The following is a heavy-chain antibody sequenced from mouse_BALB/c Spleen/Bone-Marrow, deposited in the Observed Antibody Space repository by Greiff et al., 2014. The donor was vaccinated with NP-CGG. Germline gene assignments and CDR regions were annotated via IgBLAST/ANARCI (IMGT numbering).Heavy chain of an antibody. Sequence: QVQLQQSGSVLVRPGASVKLSCEASGYTFTSSWMHWAKQRPGQGLEWIGEIHPNSGNTNYNEKFKGKATLTVDTSSSTAYVDLSSLTSEDSAVYYCANYYGSSSYWGQGTTLTVSS. D-gene: IGHD1-1*01. J-gene: IGHJ2*01. CDR2: IHPNSGNT. CDR1: GYTFTSSW. CDR3: ANYYGSSSY. V-gene: IGHV1S130*01.